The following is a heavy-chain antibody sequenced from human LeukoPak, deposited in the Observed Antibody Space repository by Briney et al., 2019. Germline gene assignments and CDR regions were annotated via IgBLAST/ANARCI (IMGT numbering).Heavy chain of an antibody. Sequence: GGSLRLSCAASGFTVSSNYMSWVRQAPGQGLEWVSVIYSGGSTYYADSVKGRFTISRDNSKNTLYLQMNSLRAEDTAVYYCARAKPYYDFWSGYYNIPNYGMDVWGQGTTVTVSS. V-gene: IGHV3-66*01. D-gene: IGHD3-3*01. J-gene: IGHJ6*02. CDR3: ARAKPYYDFWSGYYNIPNYGMDV. CDR2: IYSGGST. CDR1: GFTVSSNY.